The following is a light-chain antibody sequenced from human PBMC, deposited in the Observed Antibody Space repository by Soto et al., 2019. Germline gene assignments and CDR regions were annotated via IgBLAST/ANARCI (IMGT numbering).Light chain of an antibody. J-gene: IGLJ2*01. CDR3: SSSGCNTNFVI. CDR1: SSDVGGHKY. V-gene: IGLV2-8*01. CDR2: EVS. Sequence: QSVLTQPPSASGSLGSSVTISCTGTSSDVGGHKYVSWYQHHPGKAPKLILFEVSQRPSGVPHRFSGSKSGNTASLTVSGLQAEDAADYYCSSSGCNTNFVIFGGGTKLT.